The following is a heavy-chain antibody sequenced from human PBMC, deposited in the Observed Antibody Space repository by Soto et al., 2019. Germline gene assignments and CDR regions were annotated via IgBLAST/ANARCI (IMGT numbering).Heavy chain of an antibody. D-gene: IGHD6-13*01. J-gene: IGHJ4*02. V-gene: IGHV1-69*13. CDR2: IIPIFGTA. CDR3: ASFAKTPYSAAGTRNYYFGY. CDR1: GGTFSSYA. Sequence: SVKVSCKASGGTFSSYAISWVRQAPGQGLEWMGGIIPIFGTANYAQKFQGRVTITADESTSTAYMELSSLRSEDTAVYYCASFAKTPYSAAGTRNYYFGYWGQGTLVTVSS.